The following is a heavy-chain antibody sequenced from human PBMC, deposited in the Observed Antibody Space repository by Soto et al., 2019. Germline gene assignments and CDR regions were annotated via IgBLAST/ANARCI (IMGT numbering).Heavy chain of an antibody. D-gene: IGHD3-10*01. CDR3: ARDLGLSSSNYFDF. CDR2: ISGSTDYL. V-gene: IGHV3-11*05. Sequence: QVQLVESGGDLVKPGGSLRLSCAASGFTFTDYYMSWLRQAPGQGLQWLSYISGSTDYLNYADSVKGRFTISRDNAKNLLYLQMTSLRADDTAVYYCARDLGLSSSNYFDFWGQGTLDTVSS. J-gene: IGHJ4*02. CDR1: GFTFTDYY.